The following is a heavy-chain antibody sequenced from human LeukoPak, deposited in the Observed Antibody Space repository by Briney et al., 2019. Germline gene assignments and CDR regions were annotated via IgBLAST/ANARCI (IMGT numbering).Heavy chain of an antibody. CDR3: AKRGSALRYFDF. J-gene: IGHJ4*02. D-gene: IGHD3-9*01. V-gene: IGHV3-69-1*01. CDR2: ISSTGVI. CDR1: GFTFSDYP. Sequence: PGGSLRLSCAASGFTFSDYPMNWVRQTPGKGLEWVSYISSTGVIYYADSVRGRFTISRDNSQNTLYLQMNSLRAEDTAIYYCAKRGSALRYFDFWGQGTLVTVSS.